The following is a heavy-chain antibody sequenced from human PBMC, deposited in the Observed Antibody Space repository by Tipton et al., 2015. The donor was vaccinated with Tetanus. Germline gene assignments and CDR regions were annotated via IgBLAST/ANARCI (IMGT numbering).Heavy chain of an antibody. Sequence: QSGPEVKKPGASVKVSCKAPTDTFSNYYMHWVRLAPGQGLEWMGGFSPIFRRPNYAQKFQARVTIRADESTSTAYMELRSLTSADTAVYYCAREAINSEDRRAFDVWGQGTMVTVSS. V-gene: IGHV1-69*13. CDR1: TDTFSNYY. CDR3: AREAINSEDRRAFDV. J-gene: IGHJ3*01. CDR2: FSPIFRRP. D-gene: IGHD3-22*01.